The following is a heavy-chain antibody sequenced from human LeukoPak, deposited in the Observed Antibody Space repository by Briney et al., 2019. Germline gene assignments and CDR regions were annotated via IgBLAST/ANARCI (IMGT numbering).Heavy chain of an antibody. D-gene: IGHD6-13*01. Sequence: SETLSLTCTVSGGSISGYYWSWIRQPPGRGLEWIGYIYYSGNTNYNPSLKSRVTISMDTSKNQVSLKLSSVTAADTAMYYCARAYNNTWVFDYWGQGTLVTVSS. V-gene: IGHV4-59*12. CDR3: ARAYNNTWVFDY. CDR1: GGSISGYY. J-gene: IGHJ4*02. CDR2: IYYSGNT.